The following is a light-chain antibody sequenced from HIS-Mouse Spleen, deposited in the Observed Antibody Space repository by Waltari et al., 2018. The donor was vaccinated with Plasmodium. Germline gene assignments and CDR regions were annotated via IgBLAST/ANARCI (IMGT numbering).Light chain of an antibody. CDR3: QQYYSYPLT. CDR2: AAS. V-gene: IGKV1-8*01. Sequence: AIRMTQSPSSFSASTGARVPITCRASKGISSYLAWYQQKPGKAPKLLIYAASTLQSGVPSRFSGSGSGTDFTLTISCLQSEDFATYYCQQYYSYPLTFGGGTKVEIK. CDR1: KGISSY. J-gene: IGKJ4*01.